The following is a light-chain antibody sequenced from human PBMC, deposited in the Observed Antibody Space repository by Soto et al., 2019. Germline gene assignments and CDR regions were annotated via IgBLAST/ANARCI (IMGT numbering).Light chain of an antibody. CDR1: QSVSSN. V-gene: IGKV3-15*01. CDR2: GAY. Sequence: EIVMTQSPATLSVSPGERATLSCRASQSVSSNVAWYQQKPGQAPRLLIYGAYTRAAGVPARFSGSGSGTEFTLTITSLQSEDIALYYCQQYNIWPPITFGQGTKVDI. J-gene: IGKJ1*01. CDR3: QQYNIWPPIT.